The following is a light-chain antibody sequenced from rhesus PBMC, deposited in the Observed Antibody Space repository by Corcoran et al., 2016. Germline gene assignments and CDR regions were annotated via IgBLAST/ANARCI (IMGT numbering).Light chain of an antibody. CDR2: GAS. J-gene: IGKJ4*01. CDR3: QQYSNWLT. V-gene: IGKV3-42*03. Sequence: EIVMTQSPATLSLSPGERATLSCRASQSVSNNLAWYQRKPGPAPRLLIYGASSRAPGIPARFSGSGSVTDFTLTISRLEPEDFAVYYCQQYSNWLTFGGGTRVEIK. CDR1: QSVSNN.